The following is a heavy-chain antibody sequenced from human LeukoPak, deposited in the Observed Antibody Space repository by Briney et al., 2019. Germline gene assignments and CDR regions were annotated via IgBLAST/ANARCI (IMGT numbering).Heavy chain of an antibody. V-gene: IGHV4-4*09. CDR1: GYSITSVY. CDR2: TYTSGDT. CDR3: ARTARVFDY. Sequence: SETLSLTCTVSGYSITSVYWSWIRQPPGKGLEVIGYTYTSGDTNYNPSLRSRVTMSLDASKNEVSLKMSSVSAADTAVYYCARTARVFDYWGQGILVTVSS. J-gene: IGHJ4*02.